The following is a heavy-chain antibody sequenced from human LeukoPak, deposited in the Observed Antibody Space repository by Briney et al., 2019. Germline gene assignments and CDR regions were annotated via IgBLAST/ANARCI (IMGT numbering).Heavy chain of an antibody. Sequence: PSETPSLTCTVSGGSISSSGYYWGWIRQPPGKGLEWIARIYYSGSTYYNPSLKSRVTISVDTSKSQLSLKLSSLTAADTAVYYCARHEYSGSYYGLSWFDPWGQGTLVTVSS. V-gene: IGHV4-39*01. D-gene: IGHD1-26*01. J-gene: IGHJ5*02. CDR1: GGSISSSGYY. CDR3: ARHEYSGSYYGLSWFDP. CDR2: IYYSGST.